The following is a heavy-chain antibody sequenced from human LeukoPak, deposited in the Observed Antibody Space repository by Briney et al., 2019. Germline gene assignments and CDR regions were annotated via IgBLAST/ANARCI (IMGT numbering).Heavy chain of an antibody. CDR1: GGSISGYY. CDR2: INHSGST. Sequence: SETLSLTCTVSGGSISGYYWSWIRQPPGKGLEWIGEINHSGSTNYNPSLKSRVTISVDTSKNQFSLKLSSVTAADTAVYYCARRSGSYSLWGQGTLVTVSS. J-gene: IGHJ4*02. V-gene: IGHV4-34*01. CDR3: ARRSGSYSL. D-gene: IGHD1-26*01.